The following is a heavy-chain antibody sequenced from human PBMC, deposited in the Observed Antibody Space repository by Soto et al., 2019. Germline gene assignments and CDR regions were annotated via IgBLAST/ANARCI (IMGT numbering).Heavy chain of an antibody. V-gene: IGHV3-23*01. CDR2: ISGSRGIT. J-gene: IGHJ4*01. CDR3: AKPVTTGWLLFFDY. Sequence: GGSLRLSCAASGFTFSSYAMNWVRQAPGKGLEWVSGISGSRGITYYADSVKGRFTISRDNSKNTLYLQMNSLRDEDTAVYYCAKPVTTGWLLFFDYWGHGTLVTVSS. D-gene: IGHD3-9*01. CDR1: GFTFSSYA.